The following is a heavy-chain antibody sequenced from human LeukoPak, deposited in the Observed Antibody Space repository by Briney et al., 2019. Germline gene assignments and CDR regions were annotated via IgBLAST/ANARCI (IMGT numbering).Heavy chain of an antibody. Sequence: ASVKVSCKASGYTFTSYYMRWVRQAPGQGLEWMGIINPSGGSTSNAQKFQGRVTMTRDTSTSTLYMELSSLRSEDTAVYYCARGSGSALAGRALHFDYWGQGTLVTVSS. V-gene: IGHV1-46*03. J-gene: IGHJ4*02. CDR1: GYTFTSYY. D-gene: IGHD6-19*01. CDR3: ARGSGSALAGRALHFDY. CDR2: INPSGGST.